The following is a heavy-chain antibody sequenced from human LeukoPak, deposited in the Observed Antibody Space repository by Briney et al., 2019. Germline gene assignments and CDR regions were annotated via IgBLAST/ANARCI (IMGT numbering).Heavy chain of an antibody. CDR3: ARAHSGLLAVATSRDDAFDI. J-gene: IGHJ3*02. CDR1: GDSVSSNSAT. Sequence: SQTLSLTCAISGDSVSSNSATWNWIRQSPSRGLEWLGRTYYGSKWYNDYAVSVKSRITINPDTSKNQFSLQLNSVTPEDAAVYYCARAHSGLLAVATSRDDAFDIWGQGTMVTVSS. V-gene: IGHV6-1*01. CDR2: TYYGSKWYN. D-gene: IGHD6-19*01.